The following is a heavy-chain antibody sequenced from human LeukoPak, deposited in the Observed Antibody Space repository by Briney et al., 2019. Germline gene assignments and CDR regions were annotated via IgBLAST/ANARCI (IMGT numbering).Heavy chain of an antibody. D-gene: IGHD1-26*01. CDR2: IYYSGTT. V-gene: IGHV4-28*01. CDR1: GYSISSSNW. Sequence: KPSETLSLTCAVSGYSISSSNWWGWIRQPPGQGLEWIGYIYYSGTTYYNPSLKSRVTMSVDTSKNQFSLKLSSVTAVDTAVYYCARTRYSGSYRSAFDIWGQGTMVTVSS. CDR3: ARTRYSGSYRSAFDI. J-gene: IGHJ3*02.